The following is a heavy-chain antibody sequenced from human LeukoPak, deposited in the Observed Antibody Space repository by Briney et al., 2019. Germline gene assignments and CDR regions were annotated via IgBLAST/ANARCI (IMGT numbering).Heavy chain of an antibody. J-gene: IGHJ4*02. CDR3: ARETVSGNPPRYFDY. V-gene: IGHV3-53*01. D-gene: IGHD5-12*01. CDR1: GFTVSSNY. Sequence: RAGGSLRLSCAASGFTVSSNYMSWVRQAPGKGLEWVSVIYSGGSTYYADSVKGRFTISRDNSKNTLYLQMNSLRAEDTAVYYCARETVSGNPPRYFDYWGQGTLVTVSS. CDR2: IYSGGST.